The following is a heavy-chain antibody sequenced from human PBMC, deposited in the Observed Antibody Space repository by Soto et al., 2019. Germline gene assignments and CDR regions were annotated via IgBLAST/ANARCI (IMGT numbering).Heavy chain of an antibody. Sequence: SETLSLTCAVYGGSFSGYYWSWIRQPPGKGLEWIGEIDHSGSTNYNPSLKSRVTISVDTSKNQLSLKMSSVTAADTAVYYCARGGPGYYGSGSYYPRWGQGTLVTVSS. D-gene: IGHD3-10*01. CDR2: IDHSGST. J-gene: IGHJ4*02. V-gene: IGHV4-34*01. CDR3: ARGGPGYYGSGSYYPR. CDR1: GGSFSGYY.